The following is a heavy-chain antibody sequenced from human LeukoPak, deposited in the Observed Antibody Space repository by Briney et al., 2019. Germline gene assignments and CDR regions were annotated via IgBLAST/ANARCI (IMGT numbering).Heavy chain of an antibody. CDR2: MNPNSGNT. J-gene: IGHJ3*02. CDR1: GYTFTSYD. Sequence: ASVKVSCKASGYTFTSYDINWVRQATGQGLERMGWMNPNSGNTGYAQKFQGRVTMTRNTSISTAYMELSSLRSEDTAVYYCASASGGRHILYAFDIWGQGTMVTVSS. CDR3: ASASGGRHILYAFDI. D-gene: IGHD2-15*01. V-gene: IGHV1-8*01.